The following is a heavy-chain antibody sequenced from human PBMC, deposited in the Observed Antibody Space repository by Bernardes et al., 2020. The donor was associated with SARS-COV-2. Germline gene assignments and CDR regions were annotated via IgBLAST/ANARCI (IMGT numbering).Heavy chain of an antibody. D-gene: IGHD6-13*01. CDR2: IYRSGST. V-gene: IGHV4-31*03. CDR1: GGSIRSGGYY. CDR3: ARDRGPIAATGFDS. Sequence: TLSLTCTVSGGSIRSGGYYWNWIRQHPRKGLEWIGYIYRSGSTHYNPSLSSRLTISIDTSMNQFSLRLTSVTAADAAVYFCARDRGPIAATGFDSWGQGTLVTVSA. J-gene: IGHJ4*02.